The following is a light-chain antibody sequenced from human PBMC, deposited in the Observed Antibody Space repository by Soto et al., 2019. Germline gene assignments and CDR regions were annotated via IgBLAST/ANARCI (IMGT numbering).Light chain of an antibody. CDR2: GNS. J-gene: IGLJ2*01. Sequence: QAVVTQPPSVSGAPGQRVTISCTGSSSIIEAGYDVHWYQQLPGTAPKLLIYGNSNRPSGVPDRFSGSKSVTSASLAITGLQAEDEAYYYCQSYDSSLSGVVFGGGTQLTVL. V-gene: IGLV1-40*01. CDR1: SSIIEAGYD. CDR3: QSYDSSLSGVV.